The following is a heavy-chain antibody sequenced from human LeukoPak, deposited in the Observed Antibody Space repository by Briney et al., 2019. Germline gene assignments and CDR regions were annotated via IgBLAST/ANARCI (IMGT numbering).Heavy chain of an antibody. CDR3: ARDSASHHGSVFPLDY. J-gene: IGHJ4*02. V-gene: IGHV3-21*04. CDR2: ISSSSSYI. D-gene: IGHD3-10*01. Sequence: GGSLRLSCAASGFTFSSYSMNWVRQAPGKGLEWVSSISSSSSYIYYADSVKGRFTISRDNAKNSLYLQMNSLRAEDTAVYYCARDSASHHGSVFPLDYWGQGTLVTVSS. CDR1: GFTFSSYS.